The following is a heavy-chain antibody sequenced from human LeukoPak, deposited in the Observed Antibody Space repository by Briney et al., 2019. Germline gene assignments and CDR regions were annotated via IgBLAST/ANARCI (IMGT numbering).Heavy chain of an antibody. J-gene: IGHJ3*02. CDR3: AKNSKNLGGYSYGPMAFDI. V-gene: IGHV3-23*01. CDR2: ISGSGGST. CDR1: GFTFSSYA. D-gene: IGHD5-18*01. Sequence: GRSLRLSCAASGFTFSSYAMSWVRQAPGKGLEWVSAISGSGGSTYYADSVKGRFTISRDNSKNTLYLQMNSLRAEDTAVYYCAKNSKNLGGYSYGPMAFDIWGQGTMVTVSS.